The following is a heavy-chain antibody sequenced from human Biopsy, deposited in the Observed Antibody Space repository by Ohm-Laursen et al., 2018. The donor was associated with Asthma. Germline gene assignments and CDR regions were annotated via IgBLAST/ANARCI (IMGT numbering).Heavy chain of an antibody. J-gene: IGHJ4*02. CDR3: ASDFPKDYVRYNFQF. Sequence: GASVKVSCNISGYTLTDLSMHWVRQAPGQGLEWMGGHDHEEGGTVNARRFQGRVTMTEDTSTDTAYMELSSLCSDDTAVYYCASDFPKDYVRYNFQFWGQGTLVTVSS. CDR1: GYTLTDLS. V-gene: IGHV1-24*01. D-gene: IGHD4-17*01. CDR2: HDHEEGGT.